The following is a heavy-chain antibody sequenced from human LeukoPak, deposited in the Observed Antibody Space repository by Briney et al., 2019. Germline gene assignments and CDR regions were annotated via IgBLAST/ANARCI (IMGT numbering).Heavy chain of an antibody. CDR1: GFSFTDYW. D-gene: IGHD3-10*01. CDR2: INEDGSEK. Sequence: GGSLRLSCAASGFSFTDYWMAWVRQAPGRGLEWVANINEDGSEKYYVASVNGRFTISRDNAQNSLSLEMNSLRAEDTAVYYCARRRGSLDNWGQGTMVTVSS. V-gene: IGHV3-7*01. CDR3: ARRRGSLDN. J-gene: IGHJ3*02.